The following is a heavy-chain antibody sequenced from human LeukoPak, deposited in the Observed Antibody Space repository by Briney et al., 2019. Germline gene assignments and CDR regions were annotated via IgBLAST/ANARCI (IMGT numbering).Heavy chain of an antibody. D-gene: IGHD6-13*01. Sequence: GASVKVSCKTSGYIFAHNGISWVRQAPGQGPEWMGWISAYNGDTNYAQNFQGRVTMTRDTSTSTAYMELRSLRSDDTAVYYCARDTEMYSSSWYEAGYWGQGTLVTVSS. J-gene: IGHJ4*02. CDR3: ARDTEMYSSSWYEAGY. CDR2: ISAYNGDT. CDR1: GYIFAHNG. V-gene: IGHV1-18*01.